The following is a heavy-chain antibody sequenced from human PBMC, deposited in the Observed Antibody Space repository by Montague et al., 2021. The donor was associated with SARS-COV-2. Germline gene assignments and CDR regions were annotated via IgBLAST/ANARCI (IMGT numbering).Heavy chain of an antibody. CDR1: GFSLSTSGVG. V-gene: IGHV2-5*02. CDR2: IYWDDDR. Sequence: PALVNPTQTLTLTCTFSGFSLSTSGVGVAWIRQPPGKALEWLAIIYWDDDRRYSPSLESGLTITKDTSKNQVVLTVTNMDPVDTATYYCAHHGVAYFYYGFDVWGQGTPVTVSS. D-gene: IGHD4-17*01. CDR3: AHHGVAYFYYGFDV. J-gene: IGHJ6*02.